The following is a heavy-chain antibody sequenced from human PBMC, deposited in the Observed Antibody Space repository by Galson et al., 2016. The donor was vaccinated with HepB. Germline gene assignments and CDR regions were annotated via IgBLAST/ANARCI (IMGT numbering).Heavy chain of an antibody. CDR2: IYPDDSDT. V-gene: IGHV5-51*01. Sequence: QSGAEVKKPGESLKISCKGSGYTFNSYWIGWVRQMPGKGLEWMGIIYPDDSDTTYSPSFQGQVTISADESISTAYLQWSSLKASDTAMYYCASSVGVAGLDYWVQGTLVTVSS. CDR3: ASSVGVAGLDY. J-gene: IGHJ4*02. D-gene: IGHD6-19*01. CDR1: GYTFNSYW.